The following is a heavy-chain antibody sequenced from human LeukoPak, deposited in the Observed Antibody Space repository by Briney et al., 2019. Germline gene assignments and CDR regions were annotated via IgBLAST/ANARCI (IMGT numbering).Heavy chain of an antibody. J-gene: IGHJ4*02. CDR2: INHSEST. Sequence: PSETLSLTCAVYGGSFSGYYWSWIRQPPGKGLEWIGEINHSESTNYNPSLKSRVTISVDTSKNQFSLKLSSVTAADTAVYYCARAEAAASFDYWGQGTLVTVSS. D-gene: IGHD6-13*01. CDR3: ARAEAAASFDY. V-gene: IGHV4-34*01. CDR1: GGSFSGYY.